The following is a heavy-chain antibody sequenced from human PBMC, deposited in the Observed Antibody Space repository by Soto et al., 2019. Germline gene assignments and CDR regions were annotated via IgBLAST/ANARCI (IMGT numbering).Heavy chain of an antibody. CDR2: IIPIFDTT. CDR1: GGTFSNYA. CDR3: ASGDYYISGRSSQYLIYYYVMDV. Sequence: SVKVSCKASGGTFSNYAISWVRQAPGQGLEWMGGIIPIFDTTNYAQKFHGRVTITADESTTTAYMELSSLRSEDTAVYYCASGDYYISGRSSQYLIYYYVMDVWGQGTTVTVSS. V-gene: IGHV1-69*13. J-gene: IGHJ6*02. D-gene: IGHD3-10*01.